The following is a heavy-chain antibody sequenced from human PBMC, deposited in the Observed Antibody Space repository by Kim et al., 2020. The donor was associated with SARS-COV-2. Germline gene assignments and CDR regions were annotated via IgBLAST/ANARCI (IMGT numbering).Heavy chain of an antibody. J-gene: IGHJ4*02. CDR3: AREGPVFDILTDYNTQNFDS. CDR1: GFSFGAYW. V-gene: IGHV3-7*01. Sequence: GGSLRLSCAASGFSFGAYWMTWVRQAPGKGLEWVANIKQDGSEKNYVNSVWGRFTISRDNVKNSLFLQMNSLRADDTAVYYCAREGPVFDILTDYNTQNFDSWGQGTLVTVSS. D-gene: IGHD3-9*01. CDR2: IKQDGSEK.